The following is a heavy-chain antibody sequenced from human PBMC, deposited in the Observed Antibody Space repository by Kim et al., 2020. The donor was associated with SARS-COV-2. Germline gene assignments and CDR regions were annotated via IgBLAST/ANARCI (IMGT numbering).Heavy chain of an antibody. J-gene: IGHJ5*02. CDR2: INHSGST. CDR3: ARGRTVTTFFSLQRNWFDP. CDR1: GGSFSGYY. Sequence: SQTLSLTCAVYGGSFSGYYWSWIRQPPGKGLEWIGEINHSGSTNYNPSLKSRVTISVDTSKNQFSLKLSSVTAADTAVYYCARGRTVTTFFSLQRNWFDPWGQGTLVTVSS. V-gene: IGHV4-34*01. D-gene: IGHD4-17*01.